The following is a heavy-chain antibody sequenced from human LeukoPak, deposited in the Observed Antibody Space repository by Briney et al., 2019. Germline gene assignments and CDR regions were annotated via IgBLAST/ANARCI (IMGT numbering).Heavy chain of an antibody. CDR3: ARDLHRVVVRGVPHYYYYMDV. Sequence: ASVKVSCKASGYTFTSYYMHWVRQAPGQGLEWMGWISTYNGNTNYAQKLQGRVTMTTDTSRSTAYMELRSLRSDDTAVYYCARDLHRVVVRGVPHYYYYMDVWGKGTTVTISS. J-gene: IGHJ6*03. CDR1: GYTFTSYY. D-gene: IGHD3-10*01. CDR2: ISTYNGNT. V-gene: IGHV1-18*04.